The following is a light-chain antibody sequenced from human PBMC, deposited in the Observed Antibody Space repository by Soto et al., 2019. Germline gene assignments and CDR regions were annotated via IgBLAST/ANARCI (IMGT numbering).Light chain of an antibody. CDR2: EVS. V-gene: IGLV2-14*01. CDR3: SSYTSSTAYV. CDR1: SSDVGGYNY. J-gene: IGLJ1*01. Sequence: QSVLTQPACVSGSPGQSITISCTGTSSDVGGYNYVSWYQLHPGKAPKLTVYEVSNRPSGVSNRFSGSKSGNTAFLTISGLQAEDEADYYCSSYTSSTAYVFGTGTKVTVL.